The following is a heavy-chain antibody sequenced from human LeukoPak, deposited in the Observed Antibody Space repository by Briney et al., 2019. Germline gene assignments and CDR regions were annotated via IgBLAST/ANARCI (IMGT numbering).Heavy chain of an antibody. D-gene: IGHD3-3*01. V-gene: IGHV3-23*01. CDR3: AKDIQDYDFWAPPDAFDI. CDR1: GFTFSSYA. CDR2: ISGSGGST. Sequence: GGSLRLSCAASGFTFSSYAMSWVRQAPGKGLEWVSAISGSGGSTYYADSVKGRFTISRDNSKNALYLQMNSLRAEDTAVYYCAKDIQDYDFWAPPDAFDIWGQGTMVTVSS. J-gene: IGHJ3*02.